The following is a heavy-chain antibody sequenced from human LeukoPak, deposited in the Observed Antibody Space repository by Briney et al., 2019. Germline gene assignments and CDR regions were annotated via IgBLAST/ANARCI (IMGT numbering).Heavy chain of an antibody. CDR2: ISYDGSNK. Sequence: GGSLRLSCAASGFTFSSYAMHWVRQAPGKGLEWVAVISYDGSNKYYADSVKGRFTISRDNSKNTLYLQMNSLRAEDTAVYYCARDLEDSSGGFDYWGQGTLVTVSS. V-gene: IGHV3-30*01. CDR1: GFTFSSYA. J-gene: IGHJ4*02. D-gene: IGHD3-22*01. CDR3: ARDLEDSSGGFDY.